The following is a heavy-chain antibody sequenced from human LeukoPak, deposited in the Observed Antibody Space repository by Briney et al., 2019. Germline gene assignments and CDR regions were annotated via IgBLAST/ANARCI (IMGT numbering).Heavy chain of an antibody. CDR2: ISYGGSNK. J-gene: IGHJ4*02. Sequence: GRSLRLSCAASGFTFSSYAMHWVRQAPGKGLEWVAVISYGGSNKYYADSVKGRFTISRDNSKNTLYPQMNSLRAEDTAVYYCARDFPYCSGGSCWGYFDYWGQGTLVTVSS. CDR3: ARDFPYCSGGSCWGYFDY. V-gene: IGHV3-30*04. CDR1: GFTFSSYA. D-gene: IGHD2-15*01.